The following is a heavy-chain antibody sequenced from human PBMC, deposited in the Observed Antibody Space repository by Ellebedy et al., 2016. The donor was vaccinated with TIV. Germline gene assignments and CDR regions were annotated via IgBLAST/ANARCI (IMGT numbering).Heavy chain of an antibody. CDR1: GASVSSGSYF. D-gene: IGHD1-14*01. CDR3: GSNNRN. Sequence: SETLSLTCIVSGASVSSGSYFWSWIRQPPGKGPEWIGYIYHSGSTNYNPSLKSRVTLSVDTSKSQFSLKMNSVTAADTAMYFCGSNNRNWGQGTLVTVSS. V-gene: IGHV4-61*01. J-gene: IGHJ4*02. CDR2: IYHSGST.